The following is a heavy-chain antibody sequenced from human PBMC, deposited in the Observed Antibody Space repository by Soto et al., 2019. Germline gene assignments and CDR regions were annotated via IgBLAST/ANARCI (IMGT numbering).Heavy chain of an antibody. CDR1: GFTFSSYG. CDR3: AKGGYCISTSYYYYYYYGMDV. J-gene: IGHJ6*02. V-gene: IGHV3-30*18. CDR2: ISYDGSNK. Sequence: QVQLVESGGGVVQPGRSLRLSCAASGFTFSSYGMHWVRQAPGKGLEWVAVISYDGSNKYYADSVKGRFTISRDNSKNTLYLQMNSLRAEDTAVYYCAKGGYCISTSYYYYYYYGMDVWGQGTTVTVSS. D-gene: IGHD2-2*01.